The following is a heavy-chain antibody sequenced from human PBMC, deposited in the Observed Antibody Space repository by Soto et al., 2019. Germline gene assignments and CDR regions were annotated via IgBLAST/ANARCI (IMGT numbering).Heavy chain of an antibody. CDR3: ARTHGYRNVDFWYFDL. V-gene: IGHV4-39*07. CDR2: IYHSGTT. J-gene: IGHJ2*01. Sequence: QLQLQLSGPGLVRSSETFSLTCSVSGGSSSSSEYYWAFIRQPPGKGLEWIGYIYHSGTTYYNPSLKSRVTMSVDRSKNQFSLKLNSVSAADTAVYYCARTHGYRNVDFWYFDLWGRGTLVTVSS. CDR1: GGSSSSSEYY. D-gene: IGHD5-18*01.